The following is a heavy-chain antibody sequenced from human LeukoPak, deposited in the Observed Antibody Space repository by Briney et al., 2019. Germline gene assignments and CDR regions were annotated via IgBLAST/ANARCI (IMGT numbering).Heavy chain of an antibody. V-gene: IGHV4-39*01. CDR2: IYYSGST. CDR1: GGSISSSSYY. CDR3: AGLVWSQPHPDY. J-gene: IGHJ4*02. Sequence: SETLSLTCTVSGGSISSSSYYWGWIRQPPGMGLEWIGSIYYSGSTYYNPSFKSRVTISVDTSENQFSLKMSCVTAADTAVYYCAGLVWSQPHPDYCRGGILVTVSS. D-gene: IGHD3-3*01.